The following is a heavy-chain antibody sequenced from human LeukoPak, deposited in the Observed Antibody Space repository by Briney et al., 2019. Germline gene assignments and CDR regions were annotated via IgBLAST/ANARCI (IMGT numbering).Heavy chain of an antibody. D-gene: IGHD3-16*02. CDR2: INHSGST. CDR1: GGSFSGYY. J-gene: IGHJ1*01. V-gene: IGHV4-34*01. CDR3: ARGRGDYVWGSYRYISEYFQH. Sequence: SETLSLTCAVYGGSFSGYYWSWIRQPPGKGLEWIGEINHSGSTNYNPSLKSRVTISVDTSKNRFSLKLSSVTAADTAVYYCARGRGDYVWGSYRYISEYFQHWGQGTLVTVSS.